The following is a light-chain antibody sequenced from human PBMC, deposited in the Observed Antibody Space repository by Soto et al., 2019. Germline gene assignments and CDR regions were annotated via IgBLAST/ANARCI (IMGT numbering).Light chain of an antibody. V-gene: IGKV1-13*02. CDR1: QGISSA. CDR3: QQFNSYPPLA. Sequence: AIQLTQSPSSLSASVGDRVTITGRTSQGISSALAWYQQKPGKAPKLLIYDASSLESGVPSRFSGSGARTDFTLTISSLQTEDFATYYSQQFNSYPPLAFGGGTKGEIK. J-gene: IGKJ4*01. CDR2: DAS.